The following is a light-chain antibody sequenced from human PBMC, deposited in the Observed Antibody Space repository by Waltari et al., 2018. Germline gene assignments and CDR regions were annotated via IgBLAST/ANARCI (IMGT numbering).Light chain of an antibody. CDR1: QSVNRW. CDR3: QQYEAFPVT. V-gene: IGKV1-5*03. Sequence: DIQMTQSPSTLSASVGDRVTITCRASQSVNRWLAWYQQKPGKAPKFLISKASALQNGVAPRFSGGGSGTEFTLTISNLQPDDSSTYYCQQYEAFPVTFGHGTKVEIK. CDR2: KAS. J-gene: IGKJ1*01.